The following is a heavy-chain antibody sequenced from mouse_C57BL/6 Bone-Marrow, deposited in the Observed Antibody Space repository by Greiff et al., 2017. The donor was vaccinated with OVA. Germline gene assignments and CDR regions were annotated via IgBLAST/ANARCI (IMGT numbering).Heavy chain of an antibody. Sequence: VQLQQPGAELVKPGASVKLSCKASGYTFTSYWMQWVKQRPGQGLEWIGEIDPSDSYTNYNQKFKGKATLTVDTSSSTAYMQLSSLTSEDAAVYYCARGWFEFAYWGQGTLVTVSA. V-gene: IGHV1-50*01. J-gene: IGHJ3*01. D-gene: IGHD2-3*01. CDR3: ARGWFEFAY. CDR1: GYTFTSYW. CDR2: IDPSDSYT.